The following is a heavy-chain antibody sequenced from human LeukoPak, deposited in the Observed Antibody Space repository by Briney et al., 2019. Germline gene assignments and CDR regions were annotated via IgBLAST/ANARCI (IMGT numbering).Heavy chain of an antibody. J-gene: IGHJ6*03. CDR1: GGSISSYY. V-gene: IGHV4-59*01. CDR2: IYYSGST. D-gene: IGHD3-3*01. Sequence: PSETLSLTCTVSGGSISSYYWSWIRQPPGKGLEWIGYIYYSGSTNYNPSLKSRVTISVDTSKNQFSLKLSSVTAADTAVYYCARAYDFWSGYRSGYYYYMDVWGKGTTVTVSS. CDR3: ARAYDFWSGYRSGYYYYMDV.